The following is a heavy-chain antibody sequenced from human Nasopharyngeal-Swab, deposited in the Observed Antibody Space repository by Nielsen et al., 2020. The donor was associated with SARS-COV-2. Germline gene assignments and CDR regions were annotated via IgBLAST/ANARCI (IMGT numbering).Heavy chain of an antibody. V-gene: IGHV4-59*01. CDR2: IYYSGST. CDR3: ARDLNDCGGDCGGYDYYYYGMDV. Sequence: RQAPGKGLEWIGYIYYSGSTNYNPSLKSRVTISVDTSKNQFSLKLSSVTAADTAVYYCARDLNDCGGDCGGYDYYYYGMDVWGQGTTVTVSS. J-gene: IGHJ6*02. D-gene: IGHD2-21*02.